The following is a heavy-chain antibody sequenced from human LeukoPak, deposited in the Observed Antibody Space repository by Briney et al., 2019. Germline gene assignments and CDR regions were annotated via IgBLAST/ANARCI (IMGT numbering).Heavy chain of an antibody. D-gene: IGHD4-17*01. V-gene: IGHV3-15*01. J-gene: IGHJ4*02. CDR1: GFTFSNAW. Sequence: GGFLRLSCAASGFTFSNAWMNWVRQAPGKGLEWVGRIKSKTAGGTTDYAAPVKGRFIISRDDSKNTLYLQMNSLKTEDTAVYYCTTDYGDYVFRSDCWGQGTLVTVSS. CDR3: TTDYGDYVFRSDC. CDR2: IKSKTAGGTT.